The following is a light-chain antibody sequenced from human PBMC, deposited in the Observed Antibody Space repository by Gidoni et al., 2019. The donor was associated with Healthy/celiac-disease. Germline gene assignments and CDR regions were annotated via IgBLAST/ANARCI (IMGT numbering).Light chain of an antibody. V-gene: IGLV2-14*03. Sequence: QSALTQPASVSGSPGQSITISCTGTSSDVCGYNYVSWYQQHPGKAPKLMIYDVSNRPSGVSNRFSGSKSGNTASLTISGLQAEDEADYYSSSYTSSSTLVFGGGTKLTVL. CDR2: DVS. CDR3: SSYTSSSTLV. CDR1: SSDVCGYNY. J-gene: IGLJ2*01.